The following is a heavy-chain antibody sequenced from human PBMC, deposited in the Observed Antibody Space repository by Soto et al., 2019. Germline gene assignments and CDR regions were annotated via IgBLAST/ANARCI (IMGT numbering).Heavy chain of an antibody. CDR1: GGSISSYY. D-gene: IGHD3-3*01. Sequence: SETLSLTCTVSGGSISSYYWSWIRQLPGKGLEWIGYIYYSGSTNYNPSLKSRVTISVDTSKNQFSLKLSSVTAADTAVYYCAREGAGGYYTEAFDYWGQGTLVTVS. CDR2: IYYSGST. J-gene: IGHJ4*02. V-gene: IGHV4-59*01. CDR3: AREGAGGYYTEAFDY.